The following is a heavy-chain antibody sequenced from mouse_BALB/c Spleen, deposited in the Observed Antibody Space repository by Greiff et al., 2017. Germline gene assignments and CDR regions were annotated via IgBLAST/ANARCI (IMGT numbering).Heavy chain of an antibody. J-gene: IGHJ4*01. V-gene: IGHV6-6*02. CDR3: TRGNYGMDY. D-gene: IGHD2-1*01. CDR2: IRLKSDNYAT. Sequence: EVKLMESGGGLVKPGGSLKLSCAASGFTFSSYAMSWVRQTPEKRLEWVAEIRLKSDNYATHYAESVKGKFTISRDDSKSRLYLQMNSLRAEDTGIYYCTRGNYGMDYWGQGTSVTVSS. CDR1: GFTFSSYA.